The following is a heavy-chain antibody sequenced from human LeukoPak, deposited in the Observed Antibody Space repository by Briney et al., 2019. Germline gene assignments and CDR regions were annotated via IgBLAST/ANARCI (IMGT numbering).Heavy chain of an antibody. CDR3: ARDYTGGWNDY. CDR2: IKEDGSEK. J-gene: IGHJ4*02. V-gene: IGHV3-7*01. Sequence: GGSLRLSCAADGFTFRKHWMSWVRQAMGKGLECVAKIKEDGSEKHYVDSVKGRFTISRDNTKNSLYLQMNSLRAEDTAVYYCARDYTGGWNDYWGQGTLVTVSS. CDR1: GFTFRKHW. D-gene: IGHD7-27*01.